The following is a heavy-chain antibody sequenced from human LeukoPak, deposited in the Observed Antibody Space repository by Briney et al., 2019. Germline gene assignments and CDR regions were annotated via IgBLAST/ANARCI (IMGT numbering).Heavy chain of an antibody. D-gene: IGHD6-19*01. Sequence: PGGSLRLSCAASGLTFSSNAMHWVRQAPGKGLEWVAVISYDGSNRYYADSVKGRFTISRDNSKNTLYLQMNSLRAEDTAVYYCAREAGIAVAGTEADYWGQGTLVTASS. CDR3: AREAGIAVAGTEADY. CDR1: GLTFSSNA. J-gene: IGHJ4*02. CDR2: ISYDGSNR. V-gene: IGHV3-30-3*01.